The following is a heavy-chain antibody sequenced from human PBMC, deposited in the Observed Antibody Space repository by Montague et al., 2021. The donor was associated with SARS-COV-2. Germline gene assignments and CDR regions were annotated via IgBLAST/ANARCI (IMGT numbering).Heavy chain of an antibody. J-gene: IGHJ4*02. CDR3: ARRKYSYGWGD. CDR2: VDYSGNT. D-gene: IGHD5-18*01. CDR1: GGPISGSSDY. Sequence: SETLSLTCTVTGGPISGSSDYWGWIRQSPGKGLEWIASVDYSGNTYYSPSLKSRLTISVDTSKNQFSLKLNSVTAADTALYYCARRKYSYGWGDWGQGTLVTVSP. V-gene: IGHV4-39*01.